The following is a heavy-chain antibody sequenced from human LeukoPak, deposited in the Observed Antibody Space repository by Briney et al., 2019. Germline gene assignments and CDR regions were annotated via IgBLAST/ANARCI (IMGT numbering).Heavy chain of an antibody. CDR3: ARAKVASGSSLRYYYFDY. J-gene: IGHJ4*02. Sequence: SETLSLTCTVSGGSISSYYWSWIRQPPGKGLEWIGYIYYSGSTNYNPSLKSRVTISVDTSKNQFSLKLSSVTAADTAVYYCARAKVASGSSLRYYYFDYWGQGTLVTVSS. CDR1: GGSISSYY. V-gene: IGHV4-59*01. D-gene: IGHD1-26*01. CDR2: IYYSGST.